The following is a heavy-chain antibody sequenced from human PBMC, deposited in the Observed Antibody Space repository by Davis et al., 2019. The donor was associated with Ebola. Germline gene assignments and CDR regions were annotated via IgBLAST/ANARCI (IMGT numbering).Heavy chain of an antibody. D-gene: IGHD5-18*01. CDR2: ISGNGYGT. J-gene: IGHJ4*02. CDR1: GFTFNDHA. V-gene: IGHV3-43*02. Sequence: GGSLRLSCAASGFTFNDHAMSWVRQVPGKGLEWVSLISGNGYGTEYGDSVKVRFTISRDNSKNSLYLQMNNLRTEDTALYFCAKTRGYRLYYFQYWGQGTLVTVSS. CDR3: AKTRGYRLYYFQY.